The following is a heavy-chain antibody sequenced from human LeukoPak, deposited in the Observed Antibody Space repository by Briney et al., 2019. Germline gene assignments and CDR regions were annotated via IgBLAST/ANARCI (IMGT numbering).Heavy chain of an antibody. CDR3: AKDREKAVGATIFDH. Sequence: GGSLRLSCAVSGXTFSDYAVSWVRQAPGKGLEWVLGISFSGRSTNYADSVKGRFIISRDISNNTLYLQMNSLRAEDTAVYYCAKDREKAVGATIFDHWGQGTLVTVSS. V-gene: IGHV3-23*01. D-gene: IGHD1-26*01. CDR2: ISFSGRST. CDR1: GXTFSDYA. J-gene: IGHJ4*02.